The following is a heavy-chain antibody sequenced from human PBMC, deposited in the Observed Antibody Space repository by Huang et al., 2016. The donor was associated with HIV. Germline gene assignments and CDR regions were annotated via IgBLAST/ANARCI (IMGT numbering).Heavy chain of an antibody. CDR1: GGSITSSSYY. D-gene: IGHD3-22*01. J-gene: IGHJ3*02. Sequence: QLQLQGSGPGLVKPSETLSLTCTVSGGSITSSSYYWGWIRQPPGKGLEWVGSIYYSGSTDYKPSLKGRVTVSVDTSKNQFSLKLSSVTAADTAVYYCARHFSYYDSSGYTPWDAFDIWGQGTMVTVSS. V-gene: IGHV4-39*01. CDR2: IYYSGST. CDR3: ARHFSYYDSSGYTPWDAFDI.